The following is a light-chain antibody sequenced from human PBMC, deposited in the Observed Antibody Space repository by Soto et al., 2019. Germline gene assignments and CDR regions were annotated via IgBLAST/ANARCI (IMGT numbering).Light chain of an antibody. J-gene: IGKJ1*01. CDR1: QSISNV. CDR2: AAS. CDR3: QQSSSTPRT. Sequence: DLQMTQSPSSLSASVGDRVTITCRASQSISNVLNWYQQKPGKAPELLIYAASSLQSGVPSRFTGGGSGTDFTLTITSLQPEDFATYYCQQSSSTPRTFGQGTNVEIK. V-gene: IGKV1-39*01.